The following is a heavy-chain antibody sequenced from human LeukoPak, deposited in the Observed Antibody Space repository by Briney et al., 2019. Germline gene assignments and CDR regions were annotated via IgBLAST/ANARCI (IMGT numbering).Heavy chain of an antibody. J-gene: IGHJ6*03. V-gene: IGHV4-39*01. CDR2: IYYSGST. D-gene: IGHD6-6*01. CDR3: ASYIAARPCYMDV. Sequence: SETLSLTCTVSGGSISSSSSYWGWIRQPPGKGLEWIGSIYYSGSTYYNPSLKSRVTISVDTSKNQFSLKLTSVTVAETAVYYCASYIAARPCYMDVWGKGTTVTVSS. CDR1: GGSISSSSSY.